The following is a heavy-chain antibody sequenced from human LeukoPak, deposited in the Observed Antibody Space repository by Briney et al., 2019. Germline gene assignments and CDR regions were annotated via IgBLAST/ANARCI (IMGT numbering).Heavy chain of an antibody. J-gene: IGHJ6*03. CDR1: GFTFSSYA. V-gene: IGHV3-23*01. CDR3: AKAGSGWYRSGYYYYYMDV. D-gene: IGHD6-19*01. Sequence: GGSLRLSCAASGFTFSSYAMSWVRQAPGKGLEWVSAISGSGGSTYYADSVKGRFTISRDNSKNTLYLQMNSLRAEDTAVYYCAKAGSGWYRSGYYYYYMDVWGKGTTVTVSS. CDR2: ISGSGGST.